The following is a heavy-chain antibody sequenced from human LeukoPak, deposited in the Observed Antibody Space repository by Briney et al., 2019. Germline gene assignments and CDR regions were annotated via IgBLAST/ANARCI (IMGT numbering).Heavy chain of an antibody. CDR1: GGSFSAYY. J-gene: IGHJ4*02. V-gene: IGHV4-34*01. CDR3: ARKIYRGLRAAAAGFFDS. Sequence: SETRSLTCAVYGGSFSAYYWSSIRQPPGQGLEWIGEVNRSGNSNYNPSLKSRVTISVDTSKNQISLKLSSVTAADTAVYYCARKIYRGLRAAAAGFFDSWGQGSLVTVSS. D-gene: IGHD6-13*01. CDR2: VNRSGNS.